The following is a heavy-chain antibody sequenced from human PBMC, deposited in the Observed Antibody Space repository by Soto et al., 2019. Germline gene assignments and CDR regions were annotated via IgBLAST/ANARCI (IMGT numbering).Heavy chain of an antibody. D-gene: IGHD2-15*01. CDR2: IFYSGST. CDR1: GGSIRSSSYY. V-gene: IGHV4-39*01. J-gene: IGHJ6*02. Sequence: SETLSLTCTVSGGSIRSSSYYWGWIRQPPGKGLEWIGSIFYSGSTYYNPSLKSRVTISVDTSKNQFSLKLSSVTAADTAVYYCARHLTYCSAGSCYSDFPYYGMDVWGQGTTVTVSS. CDR3: ARHLTYCSAGSCYSDFPYYGMDV.